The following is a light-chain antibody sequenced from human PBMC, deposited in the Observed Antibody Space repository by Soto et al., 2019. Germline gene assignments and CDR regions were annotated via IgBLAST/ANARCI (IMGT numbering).Light chain of an antibody. J-gene: IGLJ2*01. CDR2: DVS. V-gene: IGLV2-14*01. CDR1: SSDVGGYNY. Sequence: QSALTQPASVSGSPGQSITISCTGTSSDVGGYNYVSWYQQHPGKAPKLMIYDVSNRPSGVSNRFSGSKSGNTASLTISGLQAEDEADYYCSSYTRRIPDVVFGGGTKLTVL. CDR3: SSYTRRIPDVV.